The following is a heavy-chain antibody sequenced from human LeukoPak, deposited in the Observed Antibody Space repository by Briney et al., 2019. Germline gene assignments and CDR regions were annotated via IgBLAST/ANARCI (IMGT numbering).Heavy chain of an antibody. D-gene: IGHD1-20*01. CDR1: GFTFSSYW. CDR3: AREPDAVISGATRDVFDI. CDR2: INTDGSSK. Sequence: PGGTLRLSCAASGFTFSSYWKHWVSHAPAKGRVWVSRINTDGSSKSYADSVMGRFTISRDNPKHTLYLHMNSVRAGDGGVYYCAREPDAVISGATRDVFDIGREGTMVTVPS. V-gene: IGHV3-74*01. J-gene: IGHJ3*02.